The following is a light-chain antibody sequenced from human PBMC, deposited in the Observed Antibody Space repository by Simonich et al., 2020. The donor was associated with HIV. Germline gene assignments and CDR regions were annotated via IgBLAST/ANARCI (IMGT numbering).Light chain of an antibody. CDR2: GAS. CDR3: QQYNNWPPWT. CDR1: RSVSSN. J-gene: IGKJ1*01. Sequence: EIVMTQSPATLSVSPGERAPLSCRASRSVSSNLSWYQQKPGQAPRLLICGASTRATGIPARFSGSGSGTEFTLTISSLQSEDFAVYYCQQYNNWPPWTFGQGTKVEIK. V-gene: IGKV3-15*01.